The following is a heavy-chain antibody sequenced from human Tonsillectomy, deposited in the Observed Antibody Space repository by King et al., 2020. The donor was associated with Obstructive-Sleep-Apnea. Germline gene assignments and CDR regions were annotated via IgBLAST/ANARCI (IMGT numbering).Heavy chain of an antibody. Sequence: VPVVQSGAEVKKPGASVKVSCKASGYTFTSYGISWVRQAPGQGLEWMGWISAYNGNTDYAQKLQGRVTMTTDTSTSTAYMELRSLRSDDTAVYFCARSQYSTGWYVGWFDPWGQGTLVTVSS. V-gene: IGHV1-18*01. CDR2: ISAYNGNT. D-gene: IGHD6-19*01. CDR1: GYTFTSYG. J-gene: IGHJ5*02. CDR3: ARSQYSTGWYVGWFDP.